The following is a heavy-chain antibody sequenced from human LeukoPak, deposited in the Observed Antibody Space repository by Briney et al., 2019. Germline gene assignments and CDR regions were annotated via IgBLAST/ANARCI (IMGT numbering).Heavy chain of an antibody. CDR2: ISWNSGSI. Sequence: PGGSLRLSCAASGFTFDDYAMHWVRQAPGKGLEWVSGISWNSGSIGYADSVKGRFTISRDNAKNSLYLQMNSLRAEDMALYYCAKGSYDSSGYYNFGYWGQGTLVTVSS. CDR1: GFTFDDYA. J-gene: IGHJ4*02. V-gene: IGHV3-9*03. D-gene: IGHD3-22*01. CDR3: AKGSYDSSGYYNFGY.